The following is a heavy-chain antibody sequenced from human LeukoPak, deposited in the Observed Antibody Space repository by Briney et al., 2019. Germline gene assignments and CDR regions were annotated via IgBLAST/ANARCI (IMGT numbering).Heavy chain of an antibody. Sequence: PGGSLRLSCAASGFTFSSYGMHWFRQAPGKGLEWVAVISYDGSNKYYADSVKGRFTISRDNSKNTLYLQMNSLRAEDTAVYYCAKDLGYCSSTSCYAFDYWGQGTLVTVAS. J-gene: IGHJ4*02. CDR2: ISYDGSNK. D-gene: IGHD2-2*01. CDR1: GFTFSSYG. CDR3: AKDLGYCSSTSCYAFDY. V-gene: IGHV3-30*18.